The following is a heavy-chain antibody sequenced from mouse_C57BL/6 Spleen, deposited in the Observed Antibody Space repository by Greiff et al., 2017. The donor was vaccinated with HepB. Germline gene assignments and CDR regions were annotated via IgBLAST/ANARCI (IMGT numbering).Heavy chain of an antibody. CDR3: TRERDYDWYFDG. D-gene: IGHD2-4*01. CDR2: ISSGGDYI. J-gene: IGHJ1*03. Sequence: EVKLVESGEGLVKPGGSLKLSCAASGFTFSSYAMSWVRQTPEKRLEWVAYISSGGDYIYYADTVKGRFTISRDNARNTLYLQMSSLKSEDTAMYYCTRERDYDWYFDGWGTGTTVTVSS. CDR1: GFTFSSYA. V-gene: IGHV5-9-1*02.